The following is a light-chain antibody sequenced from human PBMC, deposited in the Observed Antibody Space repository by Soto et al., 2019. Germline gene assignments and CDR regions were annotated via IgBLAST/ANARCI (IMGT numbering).Light chain of an antibody. CDR2: YNS. Sequence: QPVLTQPPSASGTPGQRVTISCSGSSSNIGSNYVYWYQQLPGTAPKLLIYYNSQRPSGVPDRFAGSKSDTSASLAISGLGSEDEADYYCSAWDDSLRAVMFGGGTKVTVL. CDR1: SSNIGSNY. V-gene: IGLV1-47*01. J-gene: IGLJ3*02. CDR3: SAWDDSLRAVM.